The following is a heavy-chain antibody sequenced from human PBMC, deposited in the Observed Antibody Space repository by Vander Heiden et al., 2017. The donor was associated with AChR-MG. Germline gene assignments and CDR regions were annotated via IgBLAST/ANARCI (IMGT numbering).Heavy chain of an antibody. Sequence: QVQLVQSGAEVKKPGASVKVSCKAYGYTFTASYLHWVRQAPGQGLEWVGWMNPYTGGTNDARRFKGRATMTRDTSISTAYMEVTGLRHDDTAVYYCARDRDASMASFYFYGMDVWGQGTTVTGSS. V-gene: IGHV1-2*02. CDR2: MNPYTGGT. J-gene: IGHJ6*02. CDR1: GYTFTASY. D-gene: IGHD5-18*01. CDR3: ARDRDASMASFYFYGMDV.